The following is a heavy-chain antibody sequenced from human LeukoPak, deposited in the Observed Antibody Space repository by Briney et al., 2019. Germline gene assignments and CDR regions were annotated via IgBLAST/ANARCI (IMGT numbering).Heavy chain of an antibody. CDR3: TSLLRYYFDY. D-gene: IGHD2/OR15-2a*01. CDR1: GFTFGDYA. J-gene: IGHJ4*02. CDR2: IRSKAYGGTT. V-gene: IGHV3-49*04. Sequence: GGSLRLSCTASGFTFGDYAMSWVRQAPGKGLEWVGFIRSKAYGGTTEYAASVKGRFTISRDDSKSIAYLQMNSLKTEDTAVYYCTSLLRYYFDYWGQGTPVTVSS.